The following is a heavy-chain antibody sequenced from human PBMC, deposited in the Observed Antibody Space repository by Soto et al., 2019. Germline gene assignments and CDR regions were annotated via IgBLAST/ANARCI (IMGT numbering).Heavy chain of an antibody. CDR2: IYYSGST. CDR1: GGSISSSSYY. Sequence: SETLSLTCTVSGGSISSSSYYWGWIRQPPGKGLEWIGSIYYSGSTYYNPSLKSRVTISVDTSKNQFSLKLSSVTAADTAVYYCASVHITIFGVAPGWFDPWGQGTLVTVSS. J-gene: IGHJ5*02. CDR3: ASVHITIFGVAPGWFDP. V-gene: IGHV4-39*01. D-gene: IGHD3-3*01.